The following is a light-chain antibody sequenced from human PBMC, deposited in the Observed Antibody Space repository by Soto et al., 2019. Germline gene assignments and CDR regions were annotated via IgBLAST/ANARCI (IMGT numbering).Light chain of an antibody. J-gene: IGKJ3*01. CDR3: QQYYIYPPA. Sequence: DIQMTQSPSTLSASVGDRVTITCRASHSIRSYLAWYQQIPGKAPKLLIHRASYLESGVPSRFSGSGSETDFTLAIGSLQPEDSATYVCQQYYIYPPAFGPGTKVQIK. V-gene: IGKV1-5*03. CDR2: RAS. CDR1: HSIRSY.